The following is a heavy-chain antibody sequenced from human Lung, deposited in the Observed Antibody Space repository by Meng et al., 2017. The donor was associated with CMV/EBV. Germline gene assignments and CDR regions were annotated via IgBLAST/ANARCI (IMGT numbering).Heavy chain of an antibody. Sequence: CTVSGCSITNGDYYWSWIRQPPGKGLELIGYVYYTGTTYYNPSLKSRLTISIDTSKNQFSLHLRSVTAADTAVYYCARDYTEGDYFDYWGQGALVTVSS. D-gene: IGHD3-16*01. J-gene: IGHJ4*02. CDR1: GCSITNGDYY. CDR2: VYYTGTT. CDR3: ARDYTEGDYFDY. V-gene: IGHV4-30-4*01.